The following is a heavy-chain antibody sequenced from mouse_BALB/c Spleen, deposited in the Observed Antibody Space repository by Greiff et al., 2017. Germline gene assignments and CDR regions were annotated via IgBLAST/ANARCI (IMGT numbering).Heavy chain of an antibody. V-gene: IGHV1-54*01. CDR2: INPGSGGT. CDR1: GYAFTNYL. D-gene: IGHD4-1*01. Sequence: QVHLQQSGAELVRPGTSVQVSCKASGYAFTNYLIEWVKQRPGQGLEWIGVINPGSGGTNYNEKFKGKATLTADKSSSTAYMQLSSLTSDDSAVYFCARGLGDYYAMDYWGQGTSVTVSS. J-gene: IGHJ4*01. CDR3: ARGLGDYYAMDY.